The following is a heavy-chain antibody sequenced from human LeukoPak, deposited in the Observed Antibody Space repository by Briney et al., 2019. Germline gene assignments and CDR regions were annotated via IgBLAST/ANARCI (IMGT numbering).Heavy chain of an antibody. CDR1: GFTFSDYY. J-gene: IGHJ5*02. Sequence: GGSLRLSCAASGFTFSDYYMSWIRQAPGKGLEWVANIKQGGSEKYYVDSVKGRFTISRDNAKNSLYLQMNSLRAEDTAVYYCAREPQLATPNWFDPWGQGTLVTVSS. V-gene: IGHV3-7*01. CDR2: IKQGGSEK. CDR3: AREPQLATPNWFDP. D-gene: IGHD6-13*01.